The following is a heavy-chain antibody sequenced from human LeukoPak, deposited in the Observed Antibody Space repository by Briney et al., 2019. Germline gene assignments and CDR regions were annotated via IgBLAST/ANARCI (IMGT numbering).Heavy chain of an antibody. CDR1: VDSLTSHF. V-gene: IGHV4-59*08. CDR3: ARNVGWYSHDS. J-gene: IGHJ4*02. D-gene: IGHD6-19*01. CDR2: IFGSGST. Sequence: SETLSLTCTVSVDSLTSHFWSWIRQPPGKGLEWIGFIFGSGSTNYAPSLRGRVTISEDTSKNYFSLKLTSVTAADTAVYYCARNVGWYSHDSWGQGTLVTVSS.